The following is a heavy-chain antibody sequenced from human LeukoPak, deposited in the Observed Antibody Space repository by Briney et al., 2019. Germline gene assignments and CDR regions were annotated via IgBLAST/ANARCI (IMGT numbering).Heavy chain of an antibody. Sequence: ASVKVSCKASGCTFTSQCVHWVRQAPGQGLEWMGIINPSGGSTRYAQKFQGRVTMTRDTSTSTVYMELKRLRSEDTAVYYCASWFGENDALDIWGQGTMVTVSS. CDR1: GCTFTSQC. J-gene: IGHJ3*02. V-gene: IGHV1-46*01. CDR3: ASWFGENDALDI. CDR2: INPSGGST. D-gene: IGHD3-10*01.